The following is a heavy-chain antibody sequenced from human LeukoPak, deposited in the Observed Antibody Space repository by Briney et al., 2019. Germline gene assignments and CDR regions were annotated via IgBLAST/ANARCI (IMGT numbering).Heavy chain of an antibody. Sequence: SETLSLTCTVSGGSISSYYWDWIRQPPGKGLQWIGSVYHSGSTYYNPSLKSRITISVDTSKNQFSLKLSSVTAADTAVYYCARNWYGSSWSEQIYYFDYWGQGTPVTVSS. D-gene: IGHD6-13*01. J-gene: IGHJ4*02. V-gene: IGHV4-38-2*02. CDR1: GGSISSYY. CDR2: VYHSGST. CDR3: ARNWYGSSWSEQIYYFDY.